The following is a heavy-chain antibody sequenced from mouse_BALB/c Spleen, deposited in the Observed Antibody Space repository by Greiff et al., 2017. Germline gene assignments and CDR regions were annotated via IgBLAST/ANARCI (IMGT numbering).Heavy chain of an antibody. V-gene: IGHV5-6*01. CDR3: ARLNWGYAMDY. D-gene: IGHD4-1*01. CDR2: ISSGGSYP. CDR1: GFTFSRSG. J-gene: IGHJ4*01. Sequence: EVQLVESGGDLVKPGGSLKLSCAASGFTFSRSGMSWVRQTPDKRLEWVATISSGGSYPYYPDSVKGRFTISRDNAKNTLYLQMSSLKSEDTAMYYCARLNWGYAMDYWGQGTSVTVSS.